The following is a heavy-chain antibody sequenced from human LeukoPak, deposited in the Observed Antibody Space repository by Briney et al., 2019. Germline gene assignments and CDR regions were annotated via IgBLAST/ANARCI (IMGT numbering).Heavy chain of an antibody. Sequence: SETLSLTCAVYGGSFSGYYWSWIRQPPGKGLEWIGEINHSGSTNYNPSLKSRVTISVDTSKNQFSLKLSSVTAADTAVYYCAKVAVAGTGDWFDPWGQGTLVTVSS. CDR3: AKVAVAGTGDWFDP. CDR1: GGSFSGYY. D-gene: IGHD6-19*01. V-gene: IGHV4-34*01. J-gene: IGHJ5*02. CDR2: INHSGST.